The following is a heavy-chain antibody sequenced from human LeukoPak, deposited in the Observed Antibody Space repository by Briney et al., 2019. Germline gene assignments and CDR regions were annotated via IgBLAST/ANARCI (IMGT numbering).Heavy chain of an antibody. CDR3: ARGYKGYSIDY. Sequence: SVKVSCKASGGTFISYAISWVRQAPGQGLEWMGRIIPILGIANYAQKFQGRVTITADKSTSTAYMELSSLRSEDTAVYYCARGYKGYSIDYWGQGTLVTVSS. CDR1: GGTFISYA. J-gene: IGHJ4*02. CDR2: IIPILGIA. V-gene: IGHV1-69*04. D-gene: IGHD4-23*01.